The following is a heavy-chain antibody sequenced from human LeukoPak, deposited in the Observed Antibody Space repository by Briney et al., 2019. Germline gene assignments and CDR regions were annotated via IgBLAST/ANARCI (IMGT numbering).Heavy chain of an antibody. CDR3: AKSGDYDFWSGYPGKYYYYYMDV. Sequence: GGSLRLSCAASGFTFSTYAMTWVRQAPGKGLEWVSLISGTGGSTYYADSVKGRFTISRDNSKNTLYLQMNSLRAEDTAVYYCAKSGDYDFWSGYPGKYYYYYMDVWGKGTTVTVSS. CDR2: ISGTGGST. J-gene: IGHJ6*03. D-gene: IGHD3-3*01. CDR1: GFTFSTYA. V-gene: IGHV3-23*01.